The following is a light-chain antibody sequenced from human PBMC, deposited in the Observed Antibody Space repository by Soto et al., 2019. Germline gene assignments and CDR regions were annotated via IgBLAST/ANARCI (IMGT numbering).Light chain of an antibody. CDR1: SNDVGRYNL. J-gene: IGLJ3*02. CDR3: CAYAGSGSVV. CDR2: EAT. Sequence: QSVLTQPASVSGSPEQSITISCTGTSNDVGRYNLVSWYQQHPGKAPKVMIYEATKRTSGVSNRFSGSKSGNTASLTISGFQAEDEADYYCCAYAGSGSVVFGGGTKLTVL. V-gene: IGLV2-23*01.